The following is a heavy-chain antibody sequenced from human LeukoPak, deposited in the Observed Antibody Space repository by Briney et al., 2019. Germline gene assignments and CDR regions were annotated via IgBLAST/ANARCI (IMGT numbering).Heavy chain of an antibody. V-gene: IGHV3-30*18. CDR3: AKENEQQLERYYYYYGMDV. J-gene: IGHJ6*02. CDR1: GFTFSSYS. D-gene: IGHD6-13*01. CDR2: ISYDGTNK. Sequence: GGSLRLSCAASGFTFSSYSMNWVRQAPGKGLEWVAVISYDGTNKYYADSVKGRFTISRDNSKNTLYLQMNSLRAEDTAVYYCAKENEQQLERYYYYYGMDVWGQGTTVTVSS.